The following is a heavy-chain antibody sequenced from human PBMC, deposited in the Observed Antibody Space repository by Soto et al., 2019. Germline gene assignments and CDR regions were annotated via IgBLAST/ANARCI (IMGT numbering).Heavy chain of an antibody. Sequence: EVQLLESGGRLVQPGGSLRLSCAASGFTFTNYAMSWVRQAPGKGLEWVSAISRSGGSTFYADSVKGRFTISRDNSENTLYLQMNSLRAADTAVYYCVQPLALYWCFDLWGRGTLVTVSS. J-gene: IGHJ2*01. CDR1: GFTFTNYA. D-gene: IGHD6-13*01. CDR2: ISRSGGST. CDR3: VQPLALYWCFDL. V-gene: IGHV3-23*01.